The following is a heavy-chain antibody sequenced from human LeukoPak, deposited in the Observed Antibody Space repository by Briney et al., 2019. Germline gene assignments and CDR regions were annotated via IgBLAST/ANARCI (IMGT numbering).Heavy chain of an antibody. CDR3: AKDNRRHYTSGPNPDSLH. CDR2: ISGSGSST. Sequence: GGSLRLSCAASGFTFSSYAMSWVRQAPGRGLEWVSAISGSGSSTYYTDSVMGRFTISRDNAKNSLYLQMNSLRVEDTAFYYCAKDNRRHYTSGPNPDSLHWGQGALVTVSS. CDR1: GFTFSSYA. J-gene: IGHJ4*02. D-gene: IGHD6-19*01. V-gene: IGHV3-23*01.